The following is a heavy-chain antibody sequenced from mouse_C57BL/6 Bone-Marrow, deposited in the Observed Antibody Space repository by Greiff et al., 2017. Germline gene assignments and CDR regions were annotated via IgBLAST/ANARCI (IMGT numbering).Heavy chain of an antibody. CDR3: ARGLLRRY. V-gene: IGHV1-85*01. D-gene: IGHD1-2*01. Sequence: QVQLKESGPELVKPGASVKLSCKASGYTFTSYDINWVKQRPGQGLEWIGWIYPRDGSTTYNEKFKGKATLTVDTSSSTAYMELHSLTSEDSAVYFCARGLLRRYWGQGTTLTVSS. J-gene: IGHJ2*01. CDR2: IYPRDGST. CDR1: GYTFTSYD.